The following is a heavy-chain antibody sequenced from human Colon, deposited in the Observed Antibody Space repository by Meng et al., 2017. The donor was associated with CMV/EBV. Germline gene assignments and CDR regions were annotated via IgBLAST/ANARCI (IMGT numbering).Heavy chain of an antibody. CDR1: GGTFDTST. D-gene: IGHD6-13*01. J-gene: IGHJ5*02. V-gene: IGHV1-69*12. CDR2: IIPMFGSP. CDR3: ARGKQAGFDL. Sequence: QGHVVQSGAEVTKPRFSVKVSCKASGGTFDTSTVNWVRQAPGQGLEWMGGIIPMFGSPSYSQKFRGRVTITADELEVNSLRSEDTAVYYCARGKQAGFDLWGQGTLVTVSS.